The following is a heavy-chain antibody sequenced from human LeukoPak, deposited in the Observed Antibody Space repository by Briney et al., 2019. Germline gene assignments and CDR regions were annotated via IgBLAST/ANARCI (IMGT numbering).Heavy chain of an antibody. D-gene: IGHD3-16*01. CDR1: GFTFSNYA. CDR3: ARGLGLDY. V-gene: IGHV3-21*01. Sequence: GGSLRLSCVASGFTFSNYAMSWVRQAPGRGLEWVSSISGGGGHTYYADSVKGRFTISRDNAKNSLYLQMNSLRAEDTAVYYCARGLGLDYWGQGTLVTVSS. J-gene: IGHJ4*02. CDR2: ISGGGGHT.